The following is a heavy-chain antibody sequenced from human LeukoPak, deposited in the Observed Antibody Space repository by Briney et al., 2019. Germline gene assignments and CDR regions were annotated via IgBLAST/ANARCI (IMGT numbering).Heavy chain of an antibody. CDR3: ARGSGWDFDY. D-gene: IGHD6-19*01. CDR1: GFTVSSYY. V-gene: IGHV3-66*01. Sequence: GGSLRLSCAASGFTVSSYYMYWVRQAPGKGLEWVSFIYSGGSTYYADSVKGRFTISRDNSKNTLYLQMNSVRAEDTAVYYCARGSGWDFDYWGQGTLVTVSS. J-gene: IGHJ4*02. CDR2: IYSGGST.